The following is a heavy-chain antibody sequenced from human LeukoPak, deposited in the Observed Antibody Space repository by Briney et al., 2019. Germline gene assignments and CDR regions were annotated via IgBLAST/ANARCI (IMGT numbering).Heavy chain of an antibody. CDR3: ARTRPPSGGRGKANWFDP. Sequence: PGRSLRLSCAASGFTFSSYAMHWVRQAPGKGLEWVAVISYDGSNKYYADSVKGRFTISRDNSKNTLYLQMNSLRAEDTAVYYCARTRPPSGGRGKANWFDPWGQGTLVTVSS. CDR2: ISYDGSNK. V-gene: IGHV3-30*04. J-gene: IGHJ5*02. D-gene: IGHD6-19*01. CDR1: GFTFSSYA.